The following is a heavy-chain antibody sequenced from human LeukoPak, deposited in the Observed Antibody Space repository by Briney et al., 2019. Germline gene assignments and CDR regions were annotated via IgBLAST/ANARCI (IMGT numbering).Heavy chain of an antibody. D-gene: IGHD3-10*01. V-gene: IGHV3-20*04. CDR3: AKGILWFGELWYAFDI. CDR2: INWNGGST. J-gene: IGHJ3*02. CDR1: GFTFDDYG. Sequence: GGSLRLSCAASGFTFDDYGMSWVRQAPGKGLEWVSGINWNGGSTGYADSVRGRFTISRDNAKNSLYLQMNSLRAEDTAVYYCAKGILWFGELWYAFDIWGQGTMVTVSS.